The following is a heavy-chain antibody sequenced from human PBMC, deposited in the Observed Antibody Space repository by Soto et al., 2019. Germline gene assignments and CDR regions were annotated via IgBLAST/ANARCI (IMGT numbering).Heavy chain of an antibody. CDR3: AGARGGAAREKRGADAFDI. D-gene: IGHD6-6*01. CDR1: GGSISSYY. J-gene: IGHJ3*02. Sequence: QVQLQESGPGLVKPSETLSLTCTVSGGSISSYYWSWIRQPAGKGLEWIGRIYTSGSTNYNPSLKTLSTMQVDTSENPFSPKLSPVTVGDRAWFYWAGARGGAAREKRGADAFDIWGQGTMVTVSS. CDR2: IYTSGST. V-gene: IGHV4-4*07.